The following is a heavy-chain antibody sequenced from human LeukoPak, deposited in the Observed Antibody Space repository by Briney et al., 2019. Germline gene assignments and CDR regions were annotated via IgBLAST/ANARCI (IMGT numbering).Heavy chain of an antibody. V-gene: IGHV4-31*03. CDR3: ARANGIAAAGTD. D-gene: IGHD6-13*01. CDR2: IYYSGST. CDR1: GGSISSGGYY. J-gene: IGHJ4*02. Sequence: SETLSLTCTVSGGSISSGGYYWSWIRQHLGKGLEWIGYIYYSGSTYYNPSLKSRVTISVDTSKNQFSLKLSSVTAADTAVYYCARANGIAAAGTDWGQGTLVTVSS.